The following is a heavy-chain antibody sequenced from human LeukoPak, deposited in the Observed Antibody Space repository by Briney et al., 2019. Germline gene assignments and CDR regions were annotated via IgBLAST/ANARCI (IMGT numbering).Heavy chain of an antibody. CDR2: INHSGST. CDR3: ARDSSSWYNPSRTFDY. V-gene: IGHV4-34*01. J-gene: IGHJ4*02. D-gene: IGHD6-13*01. CDR1: GGSFSGYY. Sequence: SETLSLTCAVYGGSFSGYYWSWIRQPPGKGLEWIGEINHSGSTNYNPSLKSRVTISVDTSKNQFSLKLSSVTAADTAVYYCARDSSSWYNPSRTFDYWGQGTLVTVSS.